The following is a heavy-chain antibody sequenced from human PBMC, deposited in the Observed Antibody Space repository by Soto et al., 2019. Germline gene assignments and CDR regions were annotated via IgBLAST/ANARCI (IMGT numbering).Heavy chain of an antibody. CDR2: IIPIFGTA. D-gene: IGHD4-4*01. V-gene: IGHV1-69*13. CDR1: GGTFSSYA. J-gene: IGHJ6*02. Sequence: SVKVSCKASGGTFSSYAISWVRQAPGQGLEWMGGIIPIFGTANYAQKFQGRVTITADESTSTAYMELSSLRSEDTAVYYCARDPHRLTVTTLWYYYYGMDVWGQGTTVTVSS. CDR3: ARDPHRLTVTTLWYYYYGMDV.